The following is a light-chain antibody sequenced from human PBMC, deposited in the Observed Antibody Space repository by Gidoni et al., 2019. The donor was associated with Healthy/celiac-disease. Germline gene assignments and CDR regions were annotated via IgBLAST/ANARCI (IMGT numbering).Light chain of an antibody. CDR1: QSISSW. CDR2: KAS. V-gene: IGKV1-5*03. CDR3: QQYNSYSPWT. J-gene: IGKJ1*01. Sequence: DIQMTQSPSTLSASVGDRVTITCRASQSISSWLAWYQQKPGKAPKLLIYKASSLERGVPSRCSGSGSGTEFTLTISSLQPDDFATYYCQQYNSYSPWTFGQXTKVEIK.